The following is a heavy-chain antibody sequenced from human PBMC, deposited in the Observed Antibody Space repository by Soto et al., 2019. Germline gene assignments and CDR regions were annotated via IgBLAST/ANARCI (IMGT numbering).Heavy chain of an antibody. Sequence: GESLKISCTGSGYSSTSYWLGWMRQMPGKELEWMGIIYPADSATIYRPCFQGQVPMEADKSIRTVYLQWSSLKASDTDMYYCARFSPDYYYDSSGYEIRGFDPWGQGTLVTVSS. D-gene: IGHD3-22*01. CDR2: IYPADSAT. CDR3: ARFSPDYYYDSSGYEIRGFDP. J-gene: IGHJ5*02. CDR1: GYSSTSYW. V-gene: IGHV5-51*01.